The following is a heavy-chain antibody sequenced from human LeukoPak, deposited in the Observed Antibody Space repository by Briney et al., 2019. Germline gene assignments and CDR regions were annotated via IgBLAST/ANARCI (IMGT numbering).Heavy chain of an antibody. CDR3: ARERYQGNWFDP. Sequence: GGSLRLSCAASGFTFSSYAMHWVRRAPGKGLEWVAVISYDGSNKYYADSVKGRFTISRDNSKNTLYLQMNSLRAEDTAVYYCARERYQGNWFDPWGQGTLVTVSS. CDR2: ISYDGSNK. D-gene: IGHD1-14*01. V-gene: IGHV3-30-3*01. J-gene: IGHJ5*02. CDR1: GFTFSSYA.